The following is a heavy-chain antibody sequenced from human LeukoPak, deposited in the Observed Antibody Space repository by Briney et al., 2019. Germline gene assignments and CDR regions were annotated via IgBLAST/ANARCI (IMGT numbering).Heavy chain of an antibody. V-gene: IGHV5-51*01. CDR3: ARREDGSGYPEFDY. D-gene: IGHD5-12*01. CDR2: IYPGDSDT. Sequence: GESLKISCQGSGYSFSTYWIAWVRQMPGKGLEWMGIIYPGDSDTKYSPSFQGQVTISADRSITTAYLQWNSLKASDTAIYYCARREDGSGYPEFDYWGQGTLVTVSS. J-gene: IGHJ4*02. CDR1: GYSFSTYW.